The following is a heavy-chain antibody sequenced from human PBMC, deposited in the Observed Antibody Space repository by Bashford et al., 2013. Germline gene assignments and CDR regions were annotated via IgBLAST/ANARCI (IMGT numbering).Heavy chain of an antibody. CDR1: GDSISGSPYY. V-gene: IGHV4-39*07. J-gene: IGHJ4*02. D-gene: IGHD4-17*01. CDR3: ARDYGDYYFDH. CDR2: VDHIGGT. Sequence: SETLSLTCLVSGDSISGSPYYWGWIRQPPGQGLEWIGEVDHIGGTNYNASLKSRVTISVDTSKNQFSLKLTSVTAADTAVYFCARDYGDYYFDHWGQGTLVTVSS.